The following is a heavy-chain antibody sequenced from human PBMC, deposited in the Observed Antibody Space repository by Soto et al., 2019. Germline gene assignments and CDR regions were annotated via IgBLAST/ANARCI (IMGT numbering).Heavy chain of an antibody. CDR2: ISGSGGST. J-gene: IGHJ6*02. D-gene: IGHD3-10*01. V-gene: IGHV3-23*01. CDR1: GFTFSSYG. Sequence: GGSLRLSCAASGFTFSSYGMHWGRQAPGKGLEWVSAISGSGGSTYYADSVKGRFTISRDNSKNTLYLQMNSLRAEDTAVYYCAKAMVRGVSYYYYGMDVWGQGTTVTVSS. CDR3: AKAMVRGVSYYYYGMDV.